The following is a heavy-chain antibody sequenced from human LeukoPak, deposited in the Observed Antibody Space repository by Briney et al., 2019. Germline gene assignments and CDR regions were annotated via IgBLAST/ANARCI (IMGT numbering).Heavy chain of an antibody. D-gene: IGHD4-11*01. V-gene: IGHV3-23*01. J-gene: IGHJ4*02. CDR2: ISGNGKTT. Sequence: PGGSLRLSCAASEFTFSTYAMSWVRQAPGKGLEWISGISGNGKTTHYADSVTGRFIISRDNSQNTLYLQMNSLRAEDAAVYYCAKDTSTTYYSTHSEYFDYWGQGTLVTVSS. CDR3: AKDTSTTYYSTHSEYFDY. CDR1: EFTFSTYA.